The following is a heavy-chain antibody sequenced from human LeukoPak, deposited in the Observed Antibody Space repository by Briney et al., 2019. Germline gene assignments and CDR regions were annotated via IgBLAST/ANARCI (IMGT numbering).Heavy chain of an antibody. CDR3: ASYGGIAAYFQH. J-gene: IGHJ1*01. CDR1: GGSISSGGYY. CDR2: IYHSGST. V-gene: IGHV4-30-2*01. D-gene: IGHD6-13*01. Sequence: SQTLSLTCTVSGGSISSGGYYWSWIRQPPGKGLEWIGYIYHSGSTYYNPSLKSRVTISVDRSKNQFSLKLSSVTAADTAVYYCASYGGIAAYFQHWGQGTLVTVSS.